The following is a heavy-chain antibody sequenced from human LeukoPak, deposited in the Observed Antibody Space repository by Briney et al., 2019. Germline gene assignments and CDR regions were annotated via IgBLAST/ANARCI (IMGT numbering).Heavy chain of an antibody. V-gene: IGHV4-34*01. CDR1: GGSFSGYY. J-gene: IGHJ4*02. CDR2: INHSGST. CDR3: ARGRAAAGTADGGENPFDY. Sequence: SETLSLTCAVYGGSFSGYYWSWIRQPPGKGLEWIGEINHSGSTNYNPSLKSRVTISVDTSKNQFSLKLSSVTAADTAVYYCARGRAAAGTADGGENPFDYWGQGTLVTVSS. D-gene: IGHD6-13*01.